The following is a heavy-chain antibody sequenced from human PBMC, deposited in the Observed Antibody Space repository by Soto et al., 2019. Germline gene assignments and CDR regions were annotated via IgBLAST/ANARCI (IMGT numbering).Heavy chain of an antibody. D-gene: IGHD6-13*01. CDR3: ARGSWGYSSSWYIDY. J-gene: IGHJ4*02. CDR1: GGSFSGYY. V-gene: IGHV4-34*01. CDR2: INHSGST. Sequence: NPSETLSLTCAVYGGSFSGYYWSWIRQPPGKGLEWIGEINHSGSTNYNPSLKSRVTISVDTSKNQFSLKLSSVTAADTAVYYCARGSWGYSSSWYIDYWGQGTLVTVSS.